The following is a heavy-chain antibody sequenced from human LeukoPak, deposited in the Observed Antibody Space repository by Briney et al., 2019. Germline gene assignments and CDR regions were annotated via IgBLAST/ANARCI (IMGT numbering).Heavy chain of an antibody. D-gene: IGHD3-9*01. V-gene: IGHV3-7*01. Sequence: GGSLRLSCAASGFTFSSYSMSWVRQAPGKGLEWVANIKQDGSEKYYVDSVKGRFTISRDNAKNSLYLQMNSLRAEDTAVYYCARVRGDILTGYDAFDIWGQGTMVTVSS. CDR2: IKQDGSEK. CDR1: GFTFSSYS. CDR3: ARVRGDILTGYDAFDI. J-gene: IGHJ3*02.